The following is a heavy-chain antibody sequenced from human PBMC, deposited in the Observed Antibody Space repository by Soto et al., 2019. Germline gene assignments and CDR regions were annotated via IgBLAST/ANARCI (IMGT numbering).Heavy chain of an antibody. V-gene: IGHV3-9*01. Sequence: GGSLRLSCAASGFTFDDYAMHWVRQAPGKGLEWVSGISWNSGSIGYADSVKGRFTISRDNAKNSLYLQMNSLRAEDTALYHCAGAYCGGDCYFWAFDIWGQGTMVTVSS. D-gene: IGHD2-21*01. CDR1: GFTFDDYA. CDR3: AGAYCGGDCYFWAFDI. J-gene: IGHJ3*02. CDR2: ISWNSGSI.